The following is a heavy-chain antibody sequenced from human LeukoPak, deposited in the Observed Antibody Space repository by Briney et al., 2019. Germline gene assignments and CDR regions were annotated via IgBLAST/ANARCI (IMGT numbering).Heavy chain of an antibody. CDR2: IFYSGKT. J-gene: IGHJ5*02. CDR1: HGSMTSDSYY. D-gene: IGHD2-2*03. Sequence: PSETLSLTCTVSHGSMTSDSYYWAWVRQLPGKGLEGIGTIFYSGKTYYSWSLKSRVTLSLDTSKKNFSLRLRSVTAADTAVYYCARLWIVATWFDAWGQGALVTVSS. CDR3: ARLWIVATWFDA. V-gene: IGHV4-39*02.